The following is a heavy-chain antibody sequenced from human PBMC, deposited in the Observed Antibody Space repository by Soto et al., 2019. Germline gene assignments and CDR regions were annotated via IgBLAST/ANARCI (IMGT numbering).Heavy chain of an antibody. J-gene: IGHJ4*02. CDR3: ARGDLGPSSWYYHS. D-gene: IGHD6-13*01. CDR1: GFTFSSYN. V-gene: IGHV3-21*01. Sequence: GGSLRLSCAASGFTFSSYNMNWVRQAPGKGLEWVSSISSSSSYIYYADSVKGRFTISRDNAKNSLYLQMNSLRAEDSAVYYCARGDLGPSSWYYHSWGQGTLVTVSS. CDR2: ISSSSSYI.